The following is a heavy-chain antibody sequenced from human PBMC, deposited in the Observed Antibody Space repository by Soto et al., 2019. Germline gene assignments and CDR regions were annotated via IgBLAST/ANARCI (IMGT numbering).Heavy chain of an antibody. Sequence: SETLSLTCTVSGGSISSGDYYWSWIRQPPGKGLEWIGYIYYSGSTYYNPSLKSRVTISVDTSKNQFSLKLSSVTAADTAVYYCARGTLGVVTLRYYYFDYWGQGTLVTVSS. J-gene: IGHJ4*02. CDR2: IYYSGST. CDR1: GGSISSGDYY. V-gene: IGHV4-30-4*01. CDR3: ARGTLGVVTLRYYYFDY. D-gene: IGHD2-15*01.